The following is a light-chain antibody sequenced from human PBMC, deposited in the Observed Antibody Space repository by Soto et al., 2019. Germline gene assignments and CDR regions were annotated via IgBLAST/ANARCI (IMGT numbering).Light chain of an antibody. Sequence: QSALTQPASVSGSPGQSITISCTGTSSDVGGYNYVSWYQQHPGKAPKLVIHDVSSRPSGISNRFSGSKSGFTASLTISGLQAADDAHYYCSSYRAYRTLEVFGNGTKVTVL. V-gene: IGLV2-14*01. CDR1: SSDVGGYNY. J-gene: IGLJ1*01. CDR3: SSYRAYRTLEV. CDR2: DVS.